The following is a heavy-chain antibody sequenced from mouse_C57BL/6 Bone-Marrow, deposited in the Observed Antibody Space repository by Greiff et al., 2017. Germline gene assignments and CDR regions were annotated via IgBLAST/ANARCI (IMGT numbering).Heavy chain of an antibody. CDR1: GFSLTSYG. V-gene: IGHV2-9*01. J-gene: IGHJ3*01. D-gene: IGHD2-4*01. CDR2: IWGGGST. CDR3: AKHDYDFWFAY. Sequence: VKLMESGPGLVAPSQSLSITCTVSGFSLTSYGVDWVRQPPGKGLEWLGVIWGGGSTNYNSAPMSRLSISKDNSNSQVFLQMNSQQTDDTAIYYYAKHDYDFWFAYWGQGTLVTVSA.